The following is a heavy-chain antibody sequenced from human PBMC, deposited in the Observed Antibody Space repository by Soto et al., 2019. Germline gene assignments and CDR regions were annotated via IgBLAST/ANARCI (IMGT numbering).Heavy chain of an antibody. D-gene: IGHD6-13*01. CDR3: ARDSSIGDSSRRGGNWFDP. J-gene: IGHJ5*02. CDR1: GDSVSSNSAA. CDR2: TYYRSKWYN. Sequence: SQTLSLPCAISGDSVSSNSAAWNWIRQSPSRGLEWLGRTYYRSKWYNDYAVSVKSRITINPDTSKNQFSLQLNSVTPEDTAVYYCARDSSIGDSSRRGGNWFDPWGQGTLVTVSS. V-gene: IGHV6-1*01.